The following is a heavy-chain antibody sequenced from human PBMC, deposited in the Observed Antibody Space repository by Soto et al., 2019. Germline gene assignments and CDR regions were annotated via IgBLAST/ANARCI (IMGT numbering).Heavy chain of an antibody. Sequence: ASVKVSCKASGYTFTSYDINWVRQATGQGLEWMGWINLKSGNTGHTQKFQGRVTMTMDTSISTAYMELSSLTSDDTAVYYCARAAASLDPWGQGTLVTVSS. V-gene: IGHV1-8*01. D-gene: IGHD6-25*01. CDR1: GYTFTSYD. CDR3: ARAAASLDP. CDR2: INLKSGNT. J-gene: IGHJ5*02.